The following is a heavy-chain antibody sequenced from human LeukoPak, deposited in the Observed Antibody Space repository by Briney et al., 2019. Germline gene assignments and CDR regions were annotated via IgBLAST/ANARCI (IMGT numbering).Heavy chain of an antibody. Sequence: PSETLSLTCTVSGGFINSYHWSWFRQSPGKGLEWLGYIYYTGTTTCNPSFKSRVTISLDTSTNQFSLELSSVTAADTAVYYCARRGAARRYDGMDVWGQGTTVTVSS. CDR2: IYYTGTT. CDR3: ARRGAARRYDGMDV. CDR1: GGFINSYH. V-gene: IGHV4-59*08. J-gene: IGHJ6*02. D-gene: IGHD6-6*01.